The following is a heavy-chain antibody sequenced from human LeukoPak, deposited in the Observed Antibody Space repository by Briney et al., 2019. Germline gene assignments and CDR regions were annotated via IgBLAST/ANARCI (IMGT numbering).Heavy chain of an antibody. D-gene: IGHD3-10*02. CDR1: GFTFSSDE. Sequence: GGSLRLSCTASGFTFSSDEMNWVRQAPGKGLEWVSYISSSGSTIYYADSVKGRFTISRDNAKNSLYLQMNSLRAEDTAVYYCAELGITMIGGVWGKGTTVTISS. V-gene: IGHV3-48*03. J-gene: IGHJ6*04. CDR2: ISSSGSTI. CDR3: AELGITMIGGV.